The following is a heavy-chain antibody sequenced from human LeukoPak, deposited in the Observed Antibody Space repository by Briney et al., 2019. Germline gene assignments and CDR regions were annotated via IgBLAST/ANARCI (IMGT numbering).Heavy chain of an antibody. D-gene: IGHD2-2*01. CDR1: GFTFGDYA. Sequence: PGGSLRLSCTASGFTFGDYAMSWVRQAPGKGLEWVSAISGSGGSTYYADSVKGRFTISRDNSKNTLYLQMDSLRGEDTAVYYCVKEGYCSTTDCQIYFDFWGQGTQVTVSS. J-gene: IGHJ4*02. CDR3: VKEGYCSTTDCQIYFDF. CDR2: ISGSGGST. V-gene: IGHV3-23*01.